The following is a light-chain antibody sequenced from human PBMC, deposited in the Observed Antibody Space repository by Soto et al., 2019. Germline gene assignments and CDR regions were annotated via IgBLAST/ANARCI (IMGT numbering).Light chain of an antibody. CDR1: QSVSSSY. V-gene: IGKV3D-20*02. CDR3: QQRSNWPPIT. J-gene: IGKJ5*01. Sequence: EIVLTQSPGTLSLSPGERATLSCRASQSVSSSYLAWYQQQPGQAPRLLIYGAASRATGIPDRFSGSGSGTDFTLPISRLEPEDFAVYYCQQRSNWPPITFGQGTRLEIK. CDR2: GAA.